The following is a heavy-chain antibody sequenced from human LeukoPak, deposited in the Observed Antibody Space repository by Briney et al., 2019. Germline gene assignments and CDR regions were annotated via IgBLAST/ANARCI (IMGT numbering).Heavy chain of an antibody. CDR2: ISGSGGST. CDR1: GFTFSSYS. J-gene: IGHJ4*02. D-gene: IGHD6-19*01. V-gene: IGHV3-23*01. Sequence: GGSLRLSCAASGFTFSSYSMNWVRQAPGKGLEWVSAISGSGGSTYYADSVKGRFTISRDNSKNTLYLQMNSLRAEDTAVYYCAKDPHLYSSGWYVDYWGQGTLVTVSS. CDR3: AKDPHLYSSGWYVDY.